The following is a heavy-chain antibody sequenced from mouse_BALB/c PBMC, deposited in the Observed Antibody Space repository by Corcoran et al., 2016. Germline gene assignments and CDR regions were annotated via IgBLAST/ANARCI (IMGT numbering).Heavy chain of an antibody. J-gene: IGHJ2*01. CDR1: RYTFTDYN. V-gene: IGHV1-18*01. Sequence: EILLQQSGPVLVKPGASLKITCKTSRYTFTDYNIDWVKQSHGERLEWSGDINPRGRGTIYNQTFERRATLTVDKYSSTDYMVLRSLTSEDTAVYYCARWGITMFDYWGQGTTVTVFS. D-gene: IGHD1-1*02. CDR3: ARWGITMFDY. CDR2: INPRGRGT.